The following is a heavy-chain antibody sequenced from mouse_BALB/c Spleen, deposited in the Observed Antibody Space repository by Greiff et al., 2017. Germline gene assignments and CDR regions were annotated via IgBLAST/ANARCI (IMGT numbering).Heavy chain of an antibody. CDR3: ARDYYGSSSYYFDY. D-gene: IGHD1-1*01. CDR2: ISSGGSYT. V-gene: IGHV5-9-4*01. J-gene: IGHJ2*01. Sequence: EVQLVESGGGLVKPGGSLKLSCAASGFTFSSYAMSWVRQSPEKRLEWVAEISSGGSYTYYPDTVTGRFTISRDNAKNTLYLEMSSLRSEDTAMYYCARDYYGSSSYYFDYWGQGTTLTVSS. CDR1: GFTFSSYA.